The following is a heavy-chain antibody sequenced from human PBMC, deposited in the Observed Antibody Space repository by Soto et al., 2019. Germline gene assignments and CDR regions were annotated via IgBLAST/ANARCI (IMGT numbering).Heavy chain of an antibody. V-gene: IGHV1-69*13. CDR2: IIPIFGTA. Sequence: SVKVSCKASGGTFSSYAISWVRQAPGQGLEWMGGIIPIFGTANYAQKFQGRVTITADESTSTAYMELSSLRSEDTAVYYCASQGYCSGGSCNTRFDPWGQGTLVTVSS. J-gene: IGHJ5*02. D-gene: IGHD2-15*01. CDR1: GGTFSSYA. CDR3: ASQGYCSGGSCNTRFDP.